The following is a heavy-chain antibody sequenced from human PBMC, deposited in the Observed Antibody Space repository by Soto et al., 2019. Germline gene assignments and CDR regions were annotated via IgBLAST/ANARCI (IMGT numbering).Heavy chain of an antibody. Sequence: SETLSLTCTVSGGSISSYYWSWVRQPPGKGLEWIGYIYYSGSTNYNPSLKSRVTISVDTSKNQFSLKLSSVTAADTAVYYCAREGGYDSSGYYPFDYWGQGTLVTVSS. D-gene: IGHD3-22*01. CDR3: AREGGYDSSGYYPFDY. CDR1: GGSISSYY. CDR2: IYYSGST. J-gene: IGHJ4*02. V-gene: IGHV4-59*01.